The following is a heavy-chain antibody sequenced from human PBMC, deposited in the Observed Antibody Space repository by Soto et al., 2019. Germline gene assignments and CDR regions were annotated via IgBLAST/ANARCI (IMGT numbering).Heavy chain of an antibody. CDR1: GFTFSSYG. CDR2: IWYDGSNK. CDR3: AKDGFFYSSSWYGGEH. D-gene: IGHD6-13*01. Sequence: QVQLVESGGGVVQPGRSLRLSCAASGFTFSSYGMHWVRQAPGKGLEWVAVIWYDGSNKYYADSVKGRFTISRDNSKNTLYLQMNSLRAEDTAVYYCAKDGFFYSSSWYGGEHWGQGTLVTVSS. V-gene: IGHV3-33*06. J-gene: IGHJ1*01.